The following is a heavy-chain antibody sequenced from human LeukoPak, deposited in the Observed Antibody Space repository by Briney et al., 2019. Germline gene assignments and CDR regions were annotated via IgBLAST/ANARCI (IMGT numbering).Heavy chain of an antibody. D-gene: IGHD3-22*01. CDR2: ISSSSSYI. CDR3: ARIYDSSGYDAFDI. V-gene: IGHV3-21*01. J-gene: IGHJ3*02. CDR1: GFTFSSYS. Sequence: PGGSLRLSCAASGFTFSSYSMNWVRQAPGKGLEWVSSISSSSSYIYYADSVKSRFTISRDNAKNSLYLQMNSLRAEDTAVYYCARIYDSSGYDAFDIWGQGTMVTVSS.